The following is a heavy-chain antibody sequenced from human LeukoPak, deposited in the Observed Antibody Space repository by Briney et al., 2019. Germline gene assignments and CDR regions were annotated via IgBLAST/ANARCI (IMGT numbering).Heavy chain of an antibody. CDR1: GGSFSGYY. CDR3: ARLTRSGWYWFDP. J-gene: IGHJ5*02. D-gene: IGHD6-19*01. V-gene: IGHV4-34*01. Sequence: SETLSLTCAVSGGSFSGYYWSWIRQPPGKGLEWIGEINHSGSTSYNPSLKSRVTISVDTSKNQFSLKLSSVTAADTAVYYCARLTRSGWYWFDPWGQGTLVTVSS. CDR2: INHSGST.